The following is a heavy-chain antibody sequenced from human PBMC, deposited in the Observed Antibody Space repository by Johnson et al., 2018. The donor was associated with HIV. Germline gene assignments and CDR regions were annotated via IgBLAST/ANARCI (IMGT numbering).Heavy chain of an antibody. V-gene: IGHV3-11*04. D-gene: IGHD4-17*01. Sequence: QVQLVESGGGLVQPGRSLRLSCAASGFTFSDYYMSWIRQAPGKGLEWVSYISSSGSTIYYADSVKGRFTISRDNAKNSLYLQMNSLRVEDTAVYYCARDYGDDEVPDAFDIWGQGTMVTVSS. CDR2: ISSSGSTI. CDR3: ARDYGDDEVPDAFDI. J-gene: IGHJ3*02. CDR1: GFTFSDYY.